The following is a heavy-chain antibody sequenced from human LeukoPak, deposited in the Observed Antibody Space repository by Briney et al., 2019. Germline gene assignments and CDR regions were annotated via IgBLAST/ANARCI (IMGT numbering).Heavy chain of an antibody. CDR2: ISGSGSST. V-gene: IGHV3-23*01. Sequence: GGSLRLSCAVSGFTFNRCAMSWVRQAPGKGLEWVSAISGSGSSTYYADSVKGRFTISRDNAKNSLHLQMDSLRAEDTAVYYCARYISGCSFDYWGQGTLVTVSS. CDR3: ARYISGCSFDY. CDR1: GFTFNRCA. J-gene: IGHJ4*02. D-gene: IGHD6-19*01.